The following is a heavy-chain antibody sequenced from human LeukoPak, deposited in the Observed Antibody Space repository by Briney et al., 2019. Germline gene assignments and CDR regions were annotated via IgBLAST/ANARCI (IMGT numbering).Heavy chain of an antibody. V-gene: IGHV1-69*01. CDR1: GGTFSSYA. D-gene: IGHD3-9*01. CDR2: IIPIFGTA. J-gene: IGHJ3*02. Sequence: ASVKVSCKASGGTFSSYAISWVRQAPGQGLEWMGGIIPIFGTANYAQKFQGRVTITADESTSTAYMELSSLRSEDTAVYYCARPWLLYRDAFDIWGQGTMVTVS. CDR3: ARPWLLYRDAFDI.